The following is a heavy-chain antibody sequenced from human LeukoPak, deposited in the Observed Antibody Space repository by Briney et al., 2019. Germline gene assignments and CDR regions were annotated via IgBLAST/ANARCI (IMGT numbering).Heavy chain of an antibody. CDR2: IYYSGST. CDR1: GGSISSYY. J-gene: IGHJ3*02. Sequence: SETLSLTCTVSGGSISSYYWSWFRQPPGKGLEWIGYIYYSGSTNYNPSLKSRVTISVDTSKNQFSLMLSSVTAADTAVYYCARAVYCGGDCYSGAFDIWGQGTMVTVSS. D-gene: IGHD2-21*02. CDR3: ARAVYCGGDCYSGAFDI. V-gene: IGHV4-59*01.